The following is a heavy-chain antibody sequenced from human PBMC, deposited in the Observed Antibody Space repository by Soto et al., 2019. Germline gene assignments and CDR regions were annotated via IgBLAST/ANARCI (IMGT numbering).Heavy chain of an antibody. Sequence: SETLSLTCTVSGGSISSYYWSWIRQPPGKGLEWIGYIYYSGSTTYNPSLKSRVTISVDTSKNQFSLKLSSVTAADTAVYYCARDHLVDTAMVKGVHDAFDIWGQGTMVTVSS. V-gene: IGHV4-59*01. CDR1: GGSISSYY. D-gene: IGHD5-18*01. CDR3: ARDHLVDTAMVKGVHDAFDI. CDR2: IYYSGST. J-gene: IGHJ3*02.